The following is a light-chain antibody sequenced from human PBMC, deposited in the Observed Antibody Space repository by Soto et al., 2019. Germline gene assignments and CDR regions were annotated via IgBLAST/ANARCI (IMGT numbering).Light chain of an antibody. V-gene: IGKV3-15*01. J-gene: IGKJ1*01. CDR1: QSVSSN. CDR3: QQYNNWPLDGT. CDR2: GAS. Sequence: EIVMTQSPATLSVSPGERATLSCRASQSVSSNLAWYQQKPGQAPRLLIYGASTRATGIPARFSGSGSGTEFTRTIRSLQSEDFAVYYCQQYNNWPLDGTFGQGTKVEIK.